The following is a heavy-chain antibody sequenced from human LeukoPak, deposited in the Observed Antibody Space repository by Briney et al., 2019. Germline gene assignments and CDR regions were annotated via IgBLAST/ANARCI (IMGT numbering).Heavy chain of an antibody. V-gene: IGHV1-18*01. CDR1: GYTFTSYG. CDR3: ARDRGITIFGVVIMGY. Sequence: ASVKVSCKASGYTFTSYGISWVRQAPGQGLEWMGWISAYNGNTNYAQKLQGRVTMTTDTSTSTAYMELRSLRSDDTAVYYCARDRGITIFGVVIMGYWGQGTLVTVSS. CDR2: ISAYNGNT. D-gene: IGHD3-3*01. J-gene: IGHJ4*02.